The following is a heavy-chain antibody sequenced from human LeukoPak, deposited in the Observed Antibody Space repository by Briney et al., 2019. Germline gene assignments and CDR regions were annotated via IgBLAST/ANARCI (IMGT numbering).Heavy chain of an antibody. D-gene: IGHD6-25*01. CDR3: ARDRRSSGSSMDV. CDR1: GFTFSSYS. V-gene: IGHV3-21*01. J-gene: IGHJ6*02. Sequence: GGSLRLSCAASGFTFSSYSMNWVRQAPGKGLEWVSSISSSSSYIYYADSVKGRFTISRDNAKNSLYLQMNSLRAEDTAGYYCARDRRSSGSSMDVWGQGTTVTVSS. CDR2: ISSSSSYI.